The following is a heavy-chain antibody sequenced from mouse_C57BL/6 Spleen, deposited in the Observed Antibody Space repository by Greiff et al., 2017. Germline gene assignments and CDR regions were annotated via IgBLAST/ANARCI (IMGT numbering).Heavy chain of an antibody. V-gene: IGHV5-17*01. D-gene: IGHD3-2*02. J-gene: IGHJ2*01. Sequence: EVHLVESGGGLVKPGGSLKLSCAASGFTFSDYGMHWVRQAPEKGLEWVAYISSGSSTIYYADTVKGRFTISRDNAKNTLFLQMTSLRSEDTSMYYCARGQAYFDYWGQGTTLTVSS. CDR2: ISSGSSTI. CDR1: GFTFSDYG. CDR3: ARGQAYFDY.